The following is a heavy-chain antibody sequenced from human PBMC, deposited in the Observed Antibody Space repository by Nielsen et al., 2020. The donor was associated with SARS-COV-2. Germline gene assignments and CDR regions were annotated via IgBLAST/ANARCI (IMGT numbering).Heavy chain of an antibody. CDR2: ISSSSAYI. D-gene: IGHD3-10*01. J-gene: IGHJ6*02. CDR1: GFSFSTYS. V-gene: IGHV3-21*01. Sequence: CAASGFSFSTYSMNWVRQAPGKGLEWVSCISSSSAYIYYADSVKGRFTISRDNAKNSLYLQMNSLRVEDTAIYYCARDHRPGGYGMDVWGQGTTVTVSS. CDR3: ARDHRPGGYGMDV.